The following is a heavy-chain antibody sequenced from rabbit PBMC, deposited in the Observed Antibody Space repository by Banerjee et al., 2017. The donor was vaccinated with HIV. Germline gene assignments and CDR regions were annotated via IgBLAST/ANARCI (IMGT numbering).Heavy chain of an antibody. D-gene: IGHD1-1*01. CDR3: ASGSGYWRFNL. J-gene: IGHJ4*01. CDR1: GFDLSTSHY. Sequence: QSLEESGGDLVKPGASLTLTCTASGFDLSTSHYMCWVRQAPGKGLEWIACIYVGSGSNTYYASWVNGRFTISKTSSTVTLQMTSLTVADTATYFCASGSGYWRFNLWGQGTLVTVS. V-gene: IGHV1S40*01. CDR2: IYVGSGSNT.